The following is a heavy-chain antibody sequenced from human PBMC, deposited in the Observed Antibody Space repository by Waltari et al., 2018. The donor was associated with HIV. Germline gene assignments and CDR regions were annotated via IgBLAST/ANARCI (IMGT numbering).Heavy chain of an antibody. J-gene: IGHJ4*02. D-gene: IGHD3-22*01. CDR1: GFTFNPFA. V-gene: IGHV3-30-3*01. CDR3: GREGDYYDSSPFDY. CDR2: ISWDGSNK. Sequence: QVQVVEAGGGVVQPGRSLRRAGAASGFTFNPFAMHWVRQAPGKGLEWVAVISWDGSNKHYADSVKGRCTISRDNSRNSLYLQMSSLRAEDTAVYYCGREGDYYDSSPFDYWGQGTLVTVSS.